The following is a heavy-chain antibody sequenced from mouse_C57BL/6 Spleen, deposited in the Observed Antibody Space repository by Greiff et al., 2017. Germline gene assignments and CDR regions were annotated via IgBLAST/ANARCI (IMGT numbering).Heavy chain of an antibody. CDR2: IDPSDSYT. V-gene: IGHV1-59*01. Sequence: QVQLQQPGAELVRPGTSVKLSCKASGYTFTSYWMHWVKQRPGQGLEWIGVIDPSDSYTNYNQKVKGKATLTVDTSSSTAYMLLSSLTSKDSAVYSCASRNYYGSSYGYFDVWGTGTTVTVSS. CDR1: GYTFTSYW. D-gene: IGHD1-1*01. CDR3: ASRNYYGSSYGYFDV. J-gene: IGHJ1*03.